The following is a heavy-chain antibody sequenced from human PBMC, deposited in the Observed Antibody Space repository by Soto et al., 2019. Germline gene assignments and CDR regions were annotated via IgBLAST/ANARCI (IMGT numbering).Heavy chain of an antibody. CDR3: ARDLLPAAFEWAFDY. CDR1: GYTFTGYY. V-gene: IGHV1-2*04. Sequence: GASVKVSCKASGYTFTGYYMHWVRQAPGQGLEWMGWINPNSGGTNYAQKFQGWVTMTRDTSISTAYMELSRLRSDDTAVYYCARDLLPAAFEWAFDYWGQGTLVTVSS. J-gene: IGHJ4*02. D-gene: IGHD2-2*01. CDR2: INPNSGGT.